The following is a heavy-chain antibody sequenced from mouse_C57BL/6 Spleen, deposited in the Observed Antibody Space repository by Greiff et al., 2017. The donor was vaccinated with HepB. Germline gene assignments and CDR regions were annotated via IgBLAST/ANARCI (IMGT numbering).Heavy chain of an antibody. CDR3: ASDYGSSFYWYFDV. J-gene: IGHJ1*03. Sequence: EVMLVESGGGLVKPGGSLKLSCAASGFTFSSYAMSWVRQTPEKRLEWVATISDGGSYTYYPDNVKGRFTISRDNAKNNLYLQMSHLKSEDTAMYYCASDYGSSFYWYFDVWGTGTTVTVSS. CDR1: GFTFSSYA. CDR2: ISDGGSYT. D-gene: IGHD1-1*01. V-gene: IGHV5-4*03.